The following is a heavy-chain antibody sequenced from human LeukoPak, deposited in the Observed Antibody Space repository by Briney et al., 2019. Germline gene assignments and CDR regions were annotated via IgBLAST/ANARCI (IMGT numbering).Heavy chain of an antibody. CDR3: AKDDCGGDCYFYYLDY. Sequence: PSETLSLTCTVSGGSISSGTYYWSWIRQPAGKGLEWIGRIYTSGSTNYNPSLKSRVTISVDTSKNLFSLKLSSVTAADTAVYYCAKDDCGGDCYFYYLDYWGQGTLVTVSS. D-gene: IGHD2-21*02. CDR1: GGSISSGTYY. V-gene: IGHV4-61*02. J-gene: IGHJ4*02. CDR2: IYTSGST.